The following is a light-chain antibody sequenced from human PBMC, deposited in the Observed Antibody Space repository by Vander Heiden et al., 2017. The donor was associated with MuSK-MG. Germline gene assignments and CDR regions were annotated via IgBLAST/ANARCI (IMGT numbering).Light chain of an antibody. Sequence: EIVMTQSPATLSVSPGERATLSCRASQSVDRSLAWYQQKPGRPPRLLIDGASTRATGIPDRFSGSGSGTEFILTISSLQSEDFAVYYWQQDKNWQTFGQGTKVEIK. CDR2: GAS. J-gene: IGKJ1*01. CDR3: QQDKNWQT. V-gene: IGKV3-15*01. CDR1: QSVDRS.